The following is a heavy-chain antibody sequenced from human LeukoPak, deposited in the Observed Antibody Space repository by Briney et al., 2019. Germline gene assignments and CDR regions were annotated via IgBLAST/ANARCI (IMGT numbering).Heavy chain of an antibody. Sequence: GGSLRLSCAASGFTFSSYAMHWVRQAPGKGLEWVAVISYDGSNKYYADSVKGRFTISRDNSKNTLYLQMNSLRADDTAVYYCAGLYCTGGSCYGKYYFDYWGQGALVTVSS. CDR3: AGLYCTGGSCYGKYYFDY. CDR2: ISYDGSNK. CDR1: GFTFSSYA. V-gene: IGHV3-30-3*01. D-gene: IGHD2-15*01. J-gene: IGHJ4*02.